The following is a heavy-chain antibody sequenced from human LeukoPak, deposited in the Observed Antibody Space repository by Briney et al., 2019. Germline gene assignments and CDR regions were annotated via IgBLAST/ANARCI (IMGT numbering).Heavy chain of an antibody. D-gene: IGHD3-3*01. V-gene: IGHV3-53*01. Sequence: GGSLRLSCAASEFNVSSNHMSWVRQAPGKGLEWVSLIYISSNTYYADSVKGRFTISRDNSKNTVYLQMNSLRAEDTAVYYCAKYAARETFFGDYWGQGTLVAVSS. CDR2: IYISSNT. J-gene: IGHJ4*02. CDR3: AKYAARETFFGDY. CDR1: EFNVSSNH.